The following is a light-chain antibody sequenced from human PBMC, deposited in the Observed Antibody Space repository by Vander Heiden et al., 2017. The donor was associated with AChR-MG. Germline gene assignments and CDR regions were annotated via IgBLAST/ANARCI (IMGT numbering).Light chain of an antibody. CDR3: QLWDGGSDQVL. CDR2: DDS. Sequence: SYVLTPPPSVSVAPGQTASITCEGHHNGSKSVHWYQHKPGQAPLLVVFDDSDRPSGIPDRFSGSNSEDTATLTITRVEAGDEADYYCQLWDGGSDQVLFGGGTKLTGL. V-gene: IGLV3-21*02. J-gene: IGLJ3*02. CDR1: HNGSKS.